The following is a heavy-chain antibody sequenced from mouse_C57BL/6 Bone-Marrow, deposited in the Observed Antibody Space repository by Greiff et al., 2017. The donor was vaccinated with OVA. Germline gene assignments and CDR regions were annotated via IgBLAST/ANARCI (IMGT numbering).Heavy chain of an antibody. CDR1: GYTFTSYW. D-gene: IGHD2-1*01. Sequence: QVQLQQPGAELVKPGASVKMSCKASGYTFTSYWITWVKQRPGKGLEWIGDIYPGSGSTNYNEKFKSKATLTVDTPSSTAYMQHSSLTSEDSADYDCADYGKRDFDYWGQGTTLTVSS. J-gene: IGHJ2*01. CDR2: IYPGSGST. V-gene: IGHV1-55*01. CDR3: ADYGKRDFDY.